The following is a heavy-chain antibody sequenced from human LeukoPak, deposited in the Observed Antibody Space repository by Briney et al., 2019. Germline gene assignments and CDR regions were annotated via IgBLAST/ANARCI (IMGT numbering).Heavy chain of an antibody. D-gene: IGHD6-19*01. J-gene: IGHJ4*02. CDR2: IRYDGSNK. Sequence: GGSLRLSCAASGFTFSSYGMHWVRQAPGKGLEWVAFIRYDGSNKYYADSVKGQFIISRDNSKNTLYLRMNSLRAEDTAVYYCAKEEAGPLFHYWGQGTLVTVSS. CDR1: GFTFSSYG. V-gene: IGHV3-30*02. CDR3: AKEEAGPLFHY.